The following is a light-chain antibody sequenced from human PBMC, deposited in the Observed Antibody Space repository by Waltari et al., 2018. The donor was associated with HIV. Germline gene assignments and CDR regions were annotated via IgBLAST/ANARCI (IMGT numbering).Light chain of an antibody. J-gene: IGLJ3*02. CDR1: STDIGAYIY. V-gene: IGLV2-14*01. CDR2: EVS. CDR3: SSYRSSSTWV. Sequence: QSALKHPAPVPGPPGQSITLAFTGTSTDIGAYIYSSWYQQHPGKAPKLMIYEVSNRPSGLSNRFSGSKSGNTAFLTISGLQAEDEAYYYCSSYRSSSTWVFGGGTKLTVL.